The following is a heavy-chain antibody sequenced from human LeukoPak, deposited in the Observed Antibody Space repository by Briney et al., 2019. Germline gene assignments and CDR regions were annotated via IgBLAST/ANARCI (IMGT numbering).Heavy chain of an antibody. J-gene: IGHJ4*02. CDR3: ARAHYDFWSGLPHFDY. CDR2: IYYSGST. D-gene: IGHD3-3*01. Sequence: SETLSLTCTVSGGSISSYYWSWIRQPPGKGLEWIGYIYYSGSTNYNPSLKSRVTISVDTSKNQFSLKLSSVTAADTAVYCCARAHYDFWSGLPHFDYWGQGTLVTVSS. V-gene: IGHV4-59*01. CDR1: GGSISSYY.